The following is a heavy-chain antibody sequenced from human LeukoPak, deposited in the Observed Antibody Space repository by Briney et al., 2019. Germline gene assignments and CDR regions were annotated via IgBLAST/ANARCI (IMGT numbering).Heavy chain of an antibody. D-gene: IGHD2-15*01. J-gene: IGHJ4*02. CDR1: GYTFTSYG. CDR2: ISAYNGNT. Sequence: ASVKVSCKASGYTFTSYGISWVRQAPGQGLEWMGWISAYNGNTNYAQKLQGRVTMTTDTSTSTAYMELRSLRSDDTALYYCARDWRHCSGGSCYSAAPYYFDYWGQGTLVTVSS. CDR3: ARDWRHCSGGSCYSAAPYYFDY. V-gene: IGHV1-18*01.